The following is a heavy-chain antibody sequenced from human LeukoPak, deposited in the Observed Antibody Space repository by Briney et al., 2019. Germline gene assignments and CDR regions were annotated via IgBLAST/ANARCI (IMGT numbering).Heavy chain of an antibody. CDR2: IRYDGSNK. D-gene: IGHD1-20*01. Sequence: QPAGSLRLSCAASGFTFSSYGMHWVRQAPGKGLEWVAFIRYDGSNKYYADSVKGRFTISRDNSKNTLYLQMNSLKTEDTAVYYCTTLNWNRPYYYYYYYMDVWGKGTTVTVSS. J-gene: IGHJ6*03. V-gene: IGHV3-30*02. CDR3: TTLNWNRPYYYYYYYMDV. CDR1: GFTFSSYG.